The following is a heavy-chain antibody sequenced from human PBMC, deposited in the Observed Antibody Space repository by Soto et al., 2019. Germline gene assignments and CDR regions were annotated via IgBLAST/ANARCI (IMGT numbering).Heavy chain of an antibody. CDR3: AYSSSWYGAFDP. CDR1: GGSISSGDYY. V-gene: IGHV4-61*08. Sequence: SETLSLTCTVSGGSISSGDYYWSWIRQPPGKGLEWIGYIYYSGSTNSNPSLKSRVTISVDTSKNQFSLKLSSVTAADTAVYYCAYSSSWYGAFDPWGQGTLVTVSS. D-gene: IGHD6-13*01. J-gene: IGHJ5*02. CDR2: IYYSGST.